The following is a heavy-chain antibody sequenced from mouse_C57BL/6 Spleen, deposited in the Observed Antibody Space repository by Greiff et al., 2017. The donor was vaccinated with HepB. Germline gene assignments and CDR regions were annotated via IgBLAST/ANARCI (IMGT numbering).Heavy chain of an antibody. Sequence: QVKLQQPGAELVRPGSSVKLSCKASGYTFTSYWMDWVKQRPGQGLEWIGNIYPSDSETHYNQKFKDKATLTVDKSSSTAYMQLSSLTSEDSAVYYCARRNWDEDYWGQGTTLTVSS. J-gene: IGHJ2*01. V-gene: IGHV1-61*01. D-gene: IGHD4-1*01. CDR3: ARRNWDEDY. CDR1: GYTFTSYW. CDR2: IYPSDSET.